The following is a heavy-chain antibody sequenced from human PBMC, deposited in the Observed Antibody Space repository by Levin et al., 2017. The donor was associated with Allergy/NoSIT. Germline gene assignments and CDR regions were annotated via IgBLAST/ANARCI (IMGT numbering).Heavy chain of an antibody. CDR3: VKGFGATVPSGMDV. J-gene: IGHJ6*02. CDR2: IDWNSGNI. CDR1: GFTFDDYA. D-gene: IGHD1-26*01. Sequence: QPGGSLRLSCAASGFTFDDYAMHWVRQAPGKGLEWVSIIDWNSGNIDYADSVKGRFTISRDNAKNSVHLQMNSLRGEDTALYYCVKGFGATVPSGMDVWGPGTTVTVSS. V-gene: IGHV3-9*01.